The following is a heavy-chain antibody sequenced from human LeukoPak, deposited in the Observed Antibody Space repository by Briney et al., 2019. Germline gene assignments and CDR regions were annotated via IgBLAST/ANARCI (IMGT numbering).Heavy chain of an antibody. J-gene: IGHJ4*02. Sequence: SSETLSLTCVVYGGSFSGYFWSWIRQPPGKGLEWIGEITPSGSTNYSPSLKSRVSISIDTSKKKLSLRLTSVTAADSAVYYCASSFYYDSRDYWGQGTLVTASS. CDR3: ASSFYYDSRDY. D-gene: IGHD3-22*01. CDR1: GGSFSGYF. V-gene: IGHV4-34*01. CDR2: ITPSGST.